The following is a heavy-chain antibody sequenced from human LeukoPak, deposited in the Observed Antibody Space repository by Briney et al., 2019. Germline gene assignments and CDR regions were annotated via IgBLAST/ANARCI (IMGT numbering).Heavy chain of an antibody. D-gene: IGHD3-10*01. CDR3: ARTQVGYYGSGSYPDY. CDR1: GGTFSSYA. V-gene: IGHV1-69*04. J-gene: IGHJ4*02. CDR2: IIPIFGIA. Sequence: HGASVKVSCKASGGTFSSYAISWVRQAPGQGLEWMGRIIPIFGIANYAQKFQGRVTITADKSTSTVYMELSSLRSEDTAVYYCARTQVGYYGSGSYPDYWGQGTLVTVSS.